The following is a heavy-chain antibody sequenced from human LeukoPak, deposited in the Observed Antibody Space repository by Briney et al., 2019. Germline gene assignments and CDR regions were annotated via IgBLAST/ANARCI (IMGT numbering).Heavy chain of an antibody. CDR1: GFTLSSYS. CDR2: ISSSSYI. Sequence: PGGSLRLSCAASGFTLSSYSMSWVRQAPGKGLEWVSSISSSSYIYYADSVKGRFTISRDNARNSLYLEMNSLRAEDTAVYYCARGNSNYGYVFDIWGQGTMVTVSS. CDR3: ARGNSNYGYVFDI. J-gene: IGHJ3*02. D-gene: IGHD4-11*01. V-gene: IGHV3-21*01.